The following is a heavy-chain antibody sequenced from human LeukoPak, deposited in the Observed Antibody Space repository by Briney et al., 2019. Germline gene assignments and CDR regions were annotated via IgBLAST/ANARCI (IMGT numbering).Heavy chain of an antibody. D-gene: IGHD1-1*01. J-gene: IGHJ4*02. CDR2: IYYSGST. CDR1: GGSISSSSYY. Sequence: PSETLSLTCTVSGGSISSSSYYWGWIRQPPGKGLEWIGSIYYSGSTYYNPSLKSRVTTSVDTSKNQFSLKLSSVTAADTAVYYCASWKYYFDYWGQGTLVTVSS. V-gene: IGHV4-39*01. CDR3: ASWKYYFDY.